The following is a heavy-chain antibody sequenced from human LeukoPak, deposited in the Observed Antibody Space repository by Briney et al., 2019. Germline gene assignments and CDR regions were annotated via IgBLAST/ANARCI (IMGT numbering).Heavy chain of an antibody. CDR1: GFTLGNYW. D-gene: IGHD3-3*01. J-gene: IGHJ4*02. CDR3: AKVISGFLEWLPRYFDY. CDR2: ISGSGGST. Sequence: GGSLRLSCADSGFTLGNYWMTWVRQAPGKGLEWVSAISGSGGSTYYADSVKGRFTISRDNSKNTLYLQMNSPRAEDTAVYYCAKVISGFLEWLPRYFDYWGQGTLVTVSS. V-gene: IGHV3-23*01.